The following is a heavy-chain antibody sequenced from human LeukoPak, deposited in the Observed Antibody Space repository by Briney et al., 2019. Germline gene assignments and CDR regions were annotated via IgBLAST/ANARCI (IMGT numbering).Heavy chain of an antibody. CDR3: ARCSILLWFGEHRGAFDI. V-gene: IGHV4-39*07. Sequence: SETLSLTCTVSGGSISSSSYYWGWIRQPPGKGLEWNGSIYYSGSTYYNPSLKSRVTISVDTSKNQFSLKLSSVTAADTAVYYCARCSILLWFGEHRGAFDIWGQGTMVTVSS. CDR2: IYYSGST. CDR1: GGSISSSSYY. J-gene: IGHJ3*02. D-gene: IGHD3-10*01.